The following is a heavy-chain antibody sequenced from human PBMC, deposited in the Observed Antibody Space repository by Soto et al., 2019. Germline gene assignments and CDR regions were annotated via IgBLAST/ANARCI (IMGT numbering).Heavy chain of an antibody. J-gene: IGHJ5*02. CDR2: IIPIFGTA. CDR3: ARDDRCRSTSCEPEEFDP. V-gene: IGHV1-69*01. D-gene: IGHD2-2*01. Sequence: GLEWMGGIIPIFGTANYAQKFQGRVTITADESTSTAYMELSSLRSEDTAVYYCARDDRCRSTSCEPEEFDPRGQGTLVTGSS.